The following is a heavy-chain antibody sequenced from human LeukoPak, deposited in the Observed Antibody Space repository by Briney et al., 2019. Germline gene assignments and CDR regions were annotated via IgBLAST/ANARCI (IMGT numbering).Heavy chain of an antibody. Sequence: SETLSLTCTVSGGSISSSSHYWGWIRQPPGKGLEWFGRIHDSKNTYYNPALKSRVTISVDTSKNQFSLKLSSLTAADTAVYYCVRTAGYFDYWGQGTLVTVSS. CDR1: GGSISSSSHY. CDR3: VRTAGYFDY. V-gene: IGHV4-39*01. D-gene: IGHD6-25*01. CDR2: IHDSKNT. J-gene: IGHJ4*02.